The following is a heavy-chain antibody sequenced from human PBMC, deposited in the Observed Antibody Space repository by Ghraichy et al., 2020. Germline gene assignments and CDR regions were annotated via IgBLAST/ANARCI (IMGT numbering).Heavy chain of an antibody. CDR1: GFTFSSYA. D-gene: IGHD5-12*01. CDR3: AKGFRGYSGYDLDWYFDL. Sequence: GGSLRLSCAASGFTFSSYAMSWVRQAPGKGLEWVSAISGSGGSTYYADSVKGRFTISRDNSKNTLYLQMNSLRVEDTAVYYCAKGFRGYSGYDLDWYFDLWGRGTLVTVSS. J-gene: IGHJ2*01. V-gene: IGHV3-23*01. CDR2: ISGSGGST.